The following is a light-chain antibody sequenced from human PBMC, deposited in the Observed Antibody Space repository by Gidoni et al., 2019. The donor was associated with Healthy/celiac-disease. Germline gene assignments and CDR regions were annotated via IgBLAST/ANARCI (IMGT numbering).Light chain of an antibody. CDR2: QDN. J-gene: IGLJ2*01. Sequence: SYELTQPPSVSVSPGQTASITCSGDKLGDKYACWYQQKPGQSPVLVIYQDNKRPSGIPERFSGSNSGNTATLTISGTQAMDEADYYCQAWDSSAGVVFGRGTKLTV. CDR3: QAWDSSAGVV. CDR1: KLGDKY. V-gene: IGLV3-1*01.